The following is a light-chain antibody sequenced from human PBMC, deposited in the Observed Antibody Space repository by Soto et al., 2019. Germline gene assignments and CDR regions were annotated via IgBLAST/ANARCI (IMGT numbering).Light chain of an antibody. J-gene: IGKJ1*01. Sequence: DIVMTQSPLSLPVTPGEPASISCRASQSLLHSNGYNYLDWYLQKPGQSPQLLIYLGSNRASGVPDRFSGSGSGPDFTLKISRVEAEDVGVYYCMQALQTWTFGQGTKVAIK. CDR3: MQALQTWT. V-gene: IGKV2-28*01. CDR1: QSLLHSNGYNY. CDR2: LGS.